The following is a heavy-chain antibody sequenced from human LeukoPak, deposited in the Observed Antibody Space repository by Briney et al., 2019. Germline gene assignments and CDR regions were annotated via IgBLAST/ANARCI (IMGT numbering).Heavy chain of an antibody. CDR1: GFIFSRYW. J-gene: IGHJ4*02. V-gene: IGHV3-7*04. CDR2: IKQDGSEK. Sequence: GGSLRLSCAASGFIFSRYWMSWVRQAPGKGLECVANIKQDGSEKYYVDSVKGRFTISRDNAKNSLFLQMNSLRAEDTAMYYCARATMVTPDYWGQGTLVTVSS. CDR3: ARATMVTPDY. D-gene: IGHD4-23*01.